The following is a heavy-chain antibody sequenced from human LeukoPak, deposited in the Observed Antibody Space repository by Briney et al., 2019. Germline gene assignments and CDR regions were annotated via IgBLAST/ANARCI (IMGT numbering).Heavy chain of an antibody. CDR3: ARDIGRFGEFTYYFDY. V-gene: IGHV4-59*12. Sequence: SETLSLTCTVSGVSISNYYWSWPRQPPGKRLEWVGDIYYTGSTNYHPSLKSRVTISVDTSKNQFSLKLSSVTAADTAVYHCARDIGRFGEFTYYFDYWGQGALVTVSS. CDR1: GVSISNYY. D-gene: IGHD3-10*01. J-gene: IGHJ4*02. CDR2: IYYTGST.